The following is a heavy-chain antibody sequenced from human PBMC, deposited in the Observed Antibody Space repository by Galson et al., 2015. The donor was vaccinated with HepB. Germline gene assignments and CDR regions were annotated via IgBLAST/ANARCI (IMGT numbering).Heavy chain of an antibody. CDR3: AKDQRFSYYYGLDV. Sequence: SLRLSCAASGFTFNRNAMHWVRQAPGKGLEWVAVISSDGNNKYYGDSVKGRSTISRDNSKNTLSLQMNSQRAEDTAVYYCAKDQRFSYYYGLDVWGQGTTVTVSS. CDR2: ISSDGNNK. CDR1: GFTFNRNA. J-gene: IGHJ6*02. V-gene: IGHV3-30*18. D-gene: IGHD3-3*01.